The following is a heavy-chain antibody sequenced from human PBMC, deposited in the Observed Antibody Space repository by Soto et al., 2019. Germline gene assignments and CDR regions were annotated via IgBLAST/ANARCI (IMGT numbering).Heavy chain of an antibody. J-gene: IGHJ6*03. CDR3: AREVVQDLYYYYYYMDV. CDR2: INHSGST. CDR1: GQSFIGYY. Sequence: SETLSVTCAVYGQSFIGYYWSWIRQPPGKGLEWIGEINHSGSTNYNPSLKSRVTISVDTSKNQFSLKLSSVTAADTAVYYCAREVVQDLYYYYYYMDVWGKGTTVT. V-gene: IGHV4-34*01. D-gene: IGHD2-2*01.